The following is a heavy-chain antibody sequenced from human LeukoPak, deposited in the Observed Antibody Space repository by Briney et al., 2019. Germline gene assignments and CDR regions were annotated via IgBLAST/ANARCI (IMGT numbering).Heavy chain of an antibody. J-gene: IGHJ4*01. CDR1: GFTFSSYW. CDR3: ARDGTAPGLYFDL. Sequence: GGSLRLSCAVSGFTFSSYWMNWVRQAPGKGLEWVASIRQDGGEKSYVDSVKGRFTISRDNTKNSLYLQINSLRAEDTDMYYCARDGTAPGLYFDLWGQGTLVTVSS. D-gene: IGHD6-13*01. CDR2: IRQDGGEK. V-gene: IGHV3-7*01.